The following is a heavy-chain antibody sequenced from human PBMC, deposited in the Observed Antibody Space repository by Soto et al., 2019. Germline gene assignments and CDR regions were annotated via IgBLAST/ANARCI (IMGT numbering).Heavy chain of an antibody. D-gene: IGHD3-22*01. J-gene: IGHJ4*02. Sequence: SETLALTCTASGGSISSYYWSWIRQPPGKGLEWIGYIYYSGSTNYNSSLKSRVTISVDTSKNQLSLKLSSVTAADTAVYYCARATYYYDSSGYYGYSFDYWRQATLVTV. V-gene: IGHV4-59*01. CDR3: ARATYYYDSSGYYGYSFDY. CDR2: IYYSGST. CDR1: GGSISSYY.